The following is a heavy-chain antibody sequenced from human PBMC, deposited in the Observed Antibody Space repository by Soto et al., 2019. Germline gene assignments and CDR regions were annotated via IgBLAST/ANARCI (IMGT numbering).Heavy chain of an antibody. CDR3: AEGGGGDHGY. V-gene: IGHV3-23*04. CDR2: ITITGDTT. Sequence: EVQLVESEGGLVQPGGSLRLSCEASGFIFTTSDMSWVRQAPGKGLEWISSITITGDTTHYADYVKGRFTSSRDNSRNTVCLQSDGLGAEAPAVYYCAEGGGGDHGYWGQGTLVAVSS. D-gene: IGHD2-21*02. J-gene: IGHJ4*02. CDR1: GFIFTTSD.